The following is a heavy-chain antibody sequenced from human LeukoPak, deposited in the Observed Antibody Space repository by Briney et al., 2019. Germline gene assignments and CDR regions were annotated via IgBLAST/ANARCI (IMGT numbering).Heavy chain of an antibody. CDR3: ARGMAGYGGYDY. J-gene: IGHJ4*02. D-gene: IGHD5-12*01. CDR1: GFTVSRNY. Sequence: GGSLRLSCAASGFTVSRNYMSWVRQAPGKGLEWVSVIYSGGSSYYADSVKGRFAISKDNSKNTVYLQMNSLRVEDTAVYYCARGMAGYGGYDYWGQGTLVTVSS. CDR2: IYSGGSS. V-gene: IGHV3-66*01.